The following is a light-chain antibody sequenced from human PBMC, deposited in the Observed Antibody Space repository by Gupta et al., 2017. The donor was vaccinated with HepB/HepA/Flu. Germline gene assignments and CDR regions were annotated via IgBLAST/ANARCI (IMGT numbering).Light chain of an antibody. J-gene: IGKJ1*01. CDR3: QTYNRDSRT. V-gene: IGKV1-27*01. CDR2: AAS. CDR1: RTIANY. Sequence: RVTITCRTSRTIANYLAWYQQEPGKAPKLLSYAASTLQSGVQSRFSGRGSGTECTRTIRSLQPEDGATESWQTYNRDSRTFGQGTKVEIK.